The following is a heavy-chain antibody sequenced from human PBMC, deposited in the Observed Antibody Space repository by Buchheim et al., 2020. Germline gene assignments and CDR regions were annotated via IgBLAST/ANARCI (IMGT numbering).Heavy chain of an antibody. Sequence: QVQLQESGPGLVKPSETLSLTCTVSGGSISSSSYYWGWIRQPPGKGLEWIGSIYYSGSTYYNPSLKSRVTISVDTSKNQFSLKLSSVTAADTAVYYCARRPRSSLRPFDYWGQGTL. D-gene: IGHD6-13*01. CDR3: ARRPRSSLRPFDY. V-gene: IGHV4-39*01. CDR2: IYYSGST. CDR1: GGSISSSSYY. J-gene: IGHJ4*02.